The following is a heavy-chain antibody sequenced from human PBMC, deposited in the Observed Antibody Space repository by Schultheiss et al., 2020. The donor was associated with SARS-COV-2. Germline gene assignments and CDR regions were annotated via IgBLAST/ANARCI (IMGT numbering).Heavy chain of an antibody. Sequence: SQTLSLTCTVSGGSISSYYWGWIRQPPGKGLEWIGYIYYSGSTNYNPSLKSRVTISVDTSKNQFSLKLSSVTAADTAVYYCASHPAGRRRHGRPGYYSYGMDVWGQGTTVTVSS. J-gene: IGHJ6*02. V-gene: IGHV4-59*12. CDR2: IYYSGST. CDR1: GGSISSYY. D-gene: IGHD6-13*01. CDR3: ASHPAGRRRHGRPGYYSYGMDV.